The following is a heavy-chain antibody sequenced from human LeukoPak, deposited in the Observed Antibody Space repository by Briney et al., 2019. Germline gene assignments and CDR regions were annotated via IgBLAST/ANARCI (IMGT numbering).Heavy chain of an antibody. D-gene: IGHD3-16*02. J-gene: IGHJ3*02. Sequence: ASVTVSLKASGYTFNRHGISWVRQAPGQGLEEVGWGSAYNGNTNYAQKFQGRVTMTTDTPTSTAYMELRSLRSDDTAVYYCARGWEVSPLSDAFDIWGQGTMVTVSS. V-gene: IGHV1-18*01. CDR3: ARGWEVSPLSDAFDI. CDR1: GYTFNRHG. CDR2: GSAYNGNT.